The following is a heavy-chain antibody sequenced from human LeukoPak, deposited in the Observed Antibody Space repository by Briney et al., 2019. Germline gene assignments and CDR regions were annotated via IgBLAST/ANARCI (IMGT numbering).Heavy chain of an antibody. J-gene: IGHJ4*02. CDR1: GFTFSSYG. D-gene: IGHD5-18*01. CDR2: IRYDGSNK. CDR3: AKPRRAAMVPFDY. Sequence: HAGGSLRLSCAASGFTFSSYGMHWVRQAPGKGLEWVAFIRYDGSNKYYADSVKGRFTISRDNSKNTLYLQMNSLRAEDTAVYYCAKPRRAAMVPFDYWGQGTLVTVSS. V-gene: IGHV3-30*02.